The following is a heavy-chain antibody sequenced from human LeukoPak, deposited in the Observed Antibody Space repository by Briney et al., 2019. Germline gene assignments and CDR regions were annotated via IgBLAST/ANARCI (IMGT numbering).Heavy chain of an antibody. J-gene: IGHJ4*02. D-gene: IGHD2-15*01. V-gene: IGHV1-18*01. Sequence: GASVKVSCKASGYTFTNYGITWVRQAPGQGLEWMGWISAYSGNTMFAQKHQGRVALTTDTSTTTAYMELRSLRSDDTAVYYCARDLEPAPRCKSGGNCYALYWGQGTLVTVS. CDR2: ISAYSGNT. CDR1: GYTFTNYG. CDR3: ARDLEPAPRCKSGGNCYALY.